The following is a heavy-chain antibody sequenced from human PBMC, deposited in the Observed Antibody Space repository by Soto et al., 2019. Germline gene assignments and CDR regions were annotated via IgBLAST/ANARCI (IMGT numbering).Heavy chain of an antibody. V-gene: IGHV4-38-2*01. D-gene: IGHD2-8*01. CDR2: LSPGVHI. CDR1: GSSISSSYY. Sequence: PSETLSLTCDVDGSSISSSYYWGWVWQSPGKGLEWIGSLSPGVHINYNPSLKRRVTVSMDASKNQISLHLTSVAAPDAAVYYCASEVGGHIGYCTADNCFYFYGVDVWGPGTTVTVSS. CDR3: ASEVGGHIGYCTADNCFYFYGVDV. J-gene: IGHJ6*02.